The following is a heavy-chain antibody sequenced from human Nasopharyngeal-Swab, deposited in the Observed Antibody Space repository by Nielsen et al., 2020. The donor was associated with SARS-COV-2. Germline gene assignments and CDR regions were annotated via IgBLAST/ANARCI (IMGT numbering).Heavy chain of an antibody. Sequence: WIRQPPGKGLEWIGEINHSGSTNYYPSLKSRVTISVDTSKNQFSLKLSSVTAADTAVYYCARMTHENPYYDSPRGMDVWGQGTTVTVSS. V-gene: IGHV4-34*01. CDR3: ARMTHENPYYDSPRGMDV. CDR2: INHSGST. D-gene: IGHD3-3*01. J-gene: IGHJ6*02.